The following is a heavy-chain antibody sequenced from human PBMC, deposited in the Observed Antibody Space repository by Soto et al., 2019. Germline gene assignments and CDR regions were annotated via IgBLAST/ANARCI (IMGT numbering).Heavy chain of an antibody. D-gene: IGHD6-19*01. CDR2: LYDVDGT. V-gene: IGHV3-53*01. CDR3: ASWLGRDHAYDI. J-gene: IGHJ3*02. CDR1: GLTVRGKKY. Sequence: PGGSLRLSCAALGLTVRGKKYITWVRQAPGKGLEWVSALYDVDGTYYADSAKGRFTISRDNSNNIIYLQMNSLGPDDTAVYYCASWLGRDHAYDIWGLGTMVTVSS.